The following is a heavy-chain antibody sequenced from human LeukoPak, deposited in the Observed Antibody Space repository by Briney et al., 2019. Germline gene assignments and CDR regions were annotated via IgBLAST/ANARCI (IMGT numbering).Heavy chain of an antibody. Sequence: PSETLSLTCAVYGGSFSGYYWSWIRQPPGKGLEWIGEINHSGTTNYNPSINSRVTISVDTTKNQSSLKLSSVTAADTAVYYCARGEWLRSWFGYWGQGTLVTVSS. CDR2: INHSGTT. V-gene: IGHV4-34*01. D-gene: IGHD5-12*01. CDR1: GGSFSGYY. CDR3: ARGEWLRSWFGY. J-gene: IGHJ4*02.